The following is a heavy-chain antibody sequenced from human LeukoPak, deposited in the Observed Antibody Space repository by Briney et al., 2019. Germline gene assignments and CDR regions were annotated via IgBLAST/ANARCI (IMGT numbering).Heavy chain of an antibody. D-gene: IGHD3-3*01. CDR2: ISSSSNYI. J-gene: IGHJ4*02. V-gene: IGHV3-21*01. Sequence: PGGSLRLSCAASGFNFNNYCMNWVRQAPGKGLEWVSTISSSSNYIYYADSVKGRFTISRDNAKNSLYLQMNSLRAEDTAVYYCARDLTDDFWSGYHFDYWGQGTLVTVSS. CDR1: GFNFNNYC. CDR3: ARDLTDDFWSGYHFDY.